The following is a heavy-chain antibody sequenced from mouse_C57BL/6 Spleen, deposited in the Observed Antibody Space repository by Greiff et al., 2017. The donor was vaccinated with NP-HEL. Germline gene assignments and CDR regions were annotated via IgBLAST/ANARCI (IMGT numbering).Heavy chain of an antibody. CDR1: GFTFSSYA. Sequence: EVQLVESGGGLVKPGGSLKLSCAASGFTFSSYAMSWVRQTPEKRLEWVATISDGGSYTYYTDNVKGRFTISRDNAKDNLYLQMSHLKSEDTAMYYSARDRNYGSYWYFDVWGTGTTVTVSS. J-gene: IGHJ1*03. D-gene: IGHD1-1*01. CDR3: ARDRNYGSYWYFDV. CDR2: ISDGGSYT. V-gene: IGHV5-4*01.